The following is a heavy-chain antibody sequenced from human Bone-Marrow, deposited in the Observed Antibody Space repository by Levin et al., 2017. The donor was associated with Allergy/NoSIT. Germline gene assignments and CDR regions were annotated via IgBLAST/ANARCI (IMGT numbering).Heavy chain of an antibody. V-gene: IGHV4-39*07. D-gene: IGHD6-13*01. J-gene: IGHJ3*02. CDR3: ARGKGYSSSRVAFDI. CDR2: IYNSGTT. CDR1: GDSISSSPYC. Sequence: SETLSLTCSVSGDSISSSPYCWGWVRQPPGTGLEWIGTIYNSGTTYSNPSLKSRVTISVDTSKNQFSLKLSSVTAADTAVYYCARGKGYSSSRVAFDIWGQGTMVTVSS.